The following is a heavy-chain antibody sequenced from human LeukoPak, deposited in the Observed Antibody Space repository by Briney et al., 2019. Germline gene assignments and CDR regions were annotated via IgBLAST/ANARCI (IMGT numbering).Heavy chain of an antibody. D-gene: IGHD5-18*01. Sequence: GASVKVSCKASGYTFTGYYMHWVRQAPGQGLEWMGWINPNSGGTNYAQKFQGRVTMTRDTSISTAHMELSKLRSDDTAVYYCARLYSYGTPNYYYYGMDVWGQGTTVTVSS. CDR3: ARLYSYGTPNYYYYGMDV. V-gene: IGHV1-2*02. J-gene: IGHJ6*02. CDR1: GYTFTGYY. CDR2: INPNSGGT.